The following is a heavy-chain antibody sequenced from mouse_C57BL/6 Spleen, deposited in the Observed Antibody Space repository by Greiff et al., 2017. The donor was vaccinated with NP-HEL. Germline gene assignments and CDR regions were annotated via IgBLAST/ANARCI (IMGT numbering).Heavy chain of an antibody. CDR3: ARRYYGSSYYFDY. CDR1: GYTFTSYW. CDR2: IDPSDSYT. Sequence: QVQLQQPGAELVRPGTSVKLSCKASGYTFTSYWMHWVKQRPGQGLEWIGVIDPSDSYTNYNQKFKGKATLTVDTSSSTAYMQLSSLTSEDSAVYYCARRYYGSSYYFDYWGKGTTLTVSS. J-gene: IGHJ2*01. V-gene: IGHV1-59*01. D-gene: IGHD1-1*01.